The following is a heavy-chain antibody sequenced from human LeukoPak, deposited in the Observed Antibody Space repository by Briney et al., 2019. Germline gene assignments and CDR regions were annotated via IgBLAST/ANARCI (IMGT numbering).Heavy chain of an antibody. CDR3: PHRYEDYYDSSGSDY. D-gene: IGHD3-22*01. J-gene: IGHJ4*02. CDR1: GVSLSTTRVS. V-gene: IGHV2-5*01. Sequence: SGPTPVKPTHTLTLTYTFSGVSLSTTRVSVGWIRQPPGKALERLALIYWNDDKRYSPSLKSRLTITKDTSKNQVVLTMTDMDPVDTATYYCPHRYEDYYDSSGSDYWGQGTQVTVSS. CDR2: IYWNDDK.